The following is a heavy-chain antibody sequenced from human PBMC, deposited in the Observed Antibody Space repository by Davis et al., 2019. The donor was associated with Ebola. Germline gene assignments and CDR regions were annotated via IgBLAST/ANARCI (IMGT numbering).Heavy chain of an antibody. CDR2: ISYDGSNK. D-gene: IGHD3-22*01. J-gene: IGHJ3*02. Sequence: GESLKISCAASGFTFSSYAMHWVRQAPGKGLEWVAVISYDGSNKYYADSVKGRFTISRDNSKNTLYLQMNSLRAEDTAVYYCARAKKGTYYYDSLWRGGNDAFDIWGQGTMVTVSS. V-gene: IGHV3-30-3*01. CDR1: GFTFSSYA. CDR3: ARAKKGTYYYDSLWRGGNDAFDI.